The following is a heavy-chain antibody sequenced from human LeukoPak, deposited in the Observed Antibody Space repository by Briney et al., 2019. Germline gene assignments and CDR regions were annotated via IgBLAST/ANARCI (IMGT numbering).Heavy chain of an antibody. Sequence: GGSLRLSSAASGFTFSSYAMSWVRQAPGKGLEWVSAISGSGGSTYYADSVKGRFTISRDNSKNTLYLQMNSLRAEDTAVYYCAKDMGYCTNGVCYGYFDYWGQGTLVTVSS. CDR1: GFTFSSYA. CDR2: ISGSGGST. J-gene: IGHJ4*02. D-gene: IGHD2-8*01. V-gene: IGHV3-23*01. CDR3: AKDMGYCTNGVCYGYFDY.